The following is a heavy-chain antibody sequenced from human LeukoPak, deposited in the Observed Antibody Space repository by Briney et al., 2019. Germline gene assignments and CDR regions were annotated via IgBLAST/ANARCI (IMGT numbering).Heavy chain of an antibody. CDR2: INHSGST. Sequence: SETLSLTCAVYGGSFSGYYWSWIRQPPGKGLEWIGEINHSGSTNYNPSLKSRVTISVDTSKNQFSLKLYSVTAADTAMYYCARVLRGPNWFDPWGQGTLVTVSS. V-gene: IGHV4-34*01. CDR1: GGSFSGYY. J-gene: IGHJ5*02. CDR3: ARVLRGPNWFDP. D-gene: IGHD4-17*01.